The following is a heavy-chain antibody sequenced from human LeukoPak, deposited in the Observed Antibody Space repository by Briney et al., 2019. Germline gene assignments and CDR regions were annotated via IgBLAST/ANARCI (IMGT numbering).Heavy chain of an antibody. CDR1: GGSFSGYY. CDR3: ARGRLDGYYFDY. V-gene: IGHV4-34*01. D-gene: IGHD1-1*01. CDR2: IHYSGAT. Sequence: SETLSLTCVVYGGSFSGYYWTWIRQPPGKGLEWIVEIHYSGATSYKPSLKSRVTISGDTSKNQVSLNLRSVTAADTAVYYCARGRLDGYYFDYWGQGALATVSS. J-gene: IGHJ4*02.